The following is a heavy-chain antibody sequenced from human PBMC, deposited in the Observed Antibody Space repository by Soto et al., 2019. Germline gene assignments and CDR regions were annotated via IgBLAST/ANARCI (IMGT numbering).Heavy chain of an antibody. J-gene: IGHJ4*02. Sequence: EVQLVESGGDLVQRGGSLRLSCAASGFPFSSYWMHWVRHTPGKGLDWVARISGDGVTTYYADSVTGRFTVSRDNAKNPLSLQISGLRAEDTAVYYCARAYYGLLTGYYTDYWGQGTLVSVSS. CDR2: ISGDGVTT. D-gene: IGHD3-9*01. CDR3: ARAYYGLLTGYYTDY. V-gene: IGHV3-74*01. CDR1: GFPFSSYW.